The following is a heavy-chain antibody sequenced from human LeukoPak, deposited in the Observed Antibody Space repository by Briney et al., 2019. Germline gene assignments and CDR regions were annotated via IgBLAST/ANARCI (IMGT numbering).Heavy chain of an antibody. J-gene: IGHJ4*02. CDR3: ARDDEVDDSSGHHAGYYFDY. CDR2: IIPIFGTA. D-gene: IGHD3-22*01. Sequence: GASVKVSCKASGGTFSSYAISWVRQAPGQGLEWMGGIIPIFGTANYAQKFQGRVTITADESTSTAYMELSSLRSEDTAVYYCARDDEVDDSSGHHAGYYFDYWGQGTLVTVSS. CDR1: GGTFSSYA. V-gene: IGHV1-69*01.